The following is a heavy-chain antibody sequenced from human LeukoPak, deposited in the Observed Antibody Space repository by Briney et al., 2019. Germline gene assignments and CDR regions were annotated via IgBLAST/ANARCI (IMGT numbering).Heavy chain of an antibody. Sequence: SETLSLTCTVSGGSISSYYWSWIRQPPGKGLEWIGYIYYSGSTNYNPSLKSRITISVDTSKNQFSLKLSSVTAADTAVYYCAKPAGQWLVPTDYWGQGTLVTVSS. CDR2: IYYSGST. CDR1: GGSISSYY. J-gene: IGHJ4*02. CDR3: AKPAGQWLVPTDY. V-gene: IGHV4-59*01. D-gene: IGHD6-19*01.